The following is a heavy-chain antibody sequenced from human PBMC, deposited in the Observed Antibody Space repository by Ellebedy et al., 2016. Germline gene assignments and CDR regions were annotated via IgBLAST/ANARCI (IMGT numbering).Heavy chain of an antibody. CDR3: TTVGGGIDYDSSGYYYSFRVLYYFDY. D-gene: IGHD3-22*01. CDR2: ISRTGDRT. V-gene: IGHV3-23*01. J-gene: IGHJ4*02. Sequence: GGSLRLSCAASGFTLSNYDMSWVRQAPGKGLEWVSGISRTGDRTYYADSVKGRFTIFRNTSKNTLYLQMNSLKTEDTAVYYCTTVGGGIDYDSSGYYYSFRVLYYFDYWGQGTLVTVSS. CDR1: GFTLSNYD.